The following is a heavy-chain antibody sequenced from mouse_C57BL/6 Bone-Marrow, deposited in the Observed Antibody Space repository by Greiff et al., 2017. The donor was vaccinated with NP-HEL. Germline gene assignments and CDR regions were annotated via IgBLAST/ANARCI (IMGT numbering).Heavy chain of an antibody. CDR1: GFTFSDYG. CDR2: ISSGSSTI. Sequence: EVHLVESGGGLVKPGGSLKLSCAASGFTFSDYGMHWVRQAPEKGLEWVAYISSGSSTIYYADTVKGRFTISRDNATNTLFLQMTSLRSDDTAMYYCARGRCNDYWGQGTTLTVSS. J-gene: IGHJ2*01. CDR3: ARGRCNDY. V-gene: IGHV5-17*01. D-gene: IGHD2-1*01.